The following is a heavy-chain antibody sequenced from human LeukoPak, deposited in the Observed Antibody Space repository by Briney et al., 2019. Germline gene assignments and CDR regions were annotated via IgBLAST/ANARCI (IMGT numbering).Heavy chain of an antibody. CDR1: GFTFSDYY. CDR3: ARDVRVSTSMVTGLDY. CDR2: ISSSGSTI. J-gene: IGHJ4*02. V-gene: IGHV3-11*04. Sequence: GGSLRLSCAASGFTFSDYYMSWIRQAPGKGLEWVSYISSSGSTIYYADSVKGRFTISRDNAKNSLYLQMNSLRAEDTAVYYCARDVRVSTSMVTGLDYWGQGTLVTVSS. D-gene: IGHD5-18*01.